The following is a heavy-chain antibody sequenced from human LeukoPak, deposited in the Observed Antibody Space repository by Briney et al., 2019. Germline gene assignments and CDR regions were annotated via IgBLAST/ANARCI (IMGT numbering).Heavy chain of an antibody. CDR2: ISSSSSYI. D-gene: IGHD3-10*01. V-gene: IGHV3-21*01. CDR1: GFTFSSYS. J-gene: IGHJ3*02. Sequence: PGGSLRLSCAASGFTFSSYSMNWVRQAPGKGLEWVSTISSSSSYIYYADSVKGRFTISRDNAKNSLYLQMNSLRAEDTAVYYCARDPLVRGNDAFDIWGQGTMVTVSS. CDR3: ARDPLVRGNDAFDI.